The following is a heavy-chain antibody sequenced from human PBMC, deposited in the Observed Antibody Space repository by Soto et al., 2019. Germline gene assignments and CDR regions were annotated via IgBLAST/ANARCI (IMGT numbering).Heavy chain of an antibody. CDR1: GFTFSSYA. J-gene: IGHJ6*03. D-gene: IGHD6-13*01. Sequence: GGSLRLSCAASGFTFSSYAMSWVRQAPGKGLEWVSAISGSGGSTYYADSVKGRFTISRDNSKNTLYLQMNSLRAEDTAVYYCANHDSSSFYYYYYYMDVWGKGTTVTVSS. CDR3: ANHDSSSFYYYYYYMDV. CDR2: ISGSGGST. V-gene: IGHV3-23*01.